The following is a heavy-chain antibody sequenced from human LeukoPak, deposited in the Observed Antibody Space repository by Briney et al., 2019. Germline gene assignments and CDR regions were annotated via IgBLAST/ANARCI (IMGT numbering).Heavy chain of an antibody. CDR3: ARRAAHGGWRFDY. J-gene: IGHJ4*02. Sequence: SETLSLTCSVSIVSISSSDYHWDWVRQPPGMGLEWIGTIYSSGTTYYNPSLKSRVTISVDTSKTHFSLKLSSVTAADTALYYCARRAAHGGWRFDYWGQGALVTVSS. CDR2: IYSSGTT. V-gene: IGHV4-39*02. D-gene: IGHD6-19*01. CDR1: IVSISSSDYH.